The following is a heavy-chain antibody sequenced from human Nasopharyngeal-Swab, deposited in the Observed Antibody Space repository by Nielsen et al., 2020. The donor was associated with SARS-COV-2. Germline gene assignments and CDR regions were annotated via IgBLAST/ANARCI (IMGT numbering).Heavy chain of an antibody. J-gene: IGHJ5*02. Sequence: GSLRLSCTVSGGSISSYYWSWIRQPPGKGLEWIGYIYYSGSTNYNPSLKSRVTISVDTSKNQFSLKLSSVTAADTAVYYCARDAPFGAGPYNWFDPWGQGTLVTVSS. CDR1: GGSISSYY. V-gene: IGHV4-59*01. CDR3: ARDAPFGAGPYNWFDP. CDR2: IYYSGST. D-gene: IGHD3-16*01.